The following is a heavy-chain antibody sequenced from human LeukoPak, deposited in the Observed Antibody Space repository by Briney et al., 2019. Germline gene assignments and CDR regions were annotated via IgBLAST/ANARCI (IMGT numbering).Heavy chain of an antibody. J-gene: IGHJ5*02. CDR2: ITSSGSTI. CDR3: ARIGSSWPNWFDP. V-gene: IGHV3-48*04. Sequence: TGGSLRLSCAASGFTFSSYSMNWVRRAPGKAREGVSHITSSGSTIHYADSVKGRFTISRDNAKNSLYLQMSSLRAEDTAVYYCARIGSSWPNWFDPWGQGTLVTVSS. CDR1: GFTFSSYS. D-gene: IGHD6-13*01.